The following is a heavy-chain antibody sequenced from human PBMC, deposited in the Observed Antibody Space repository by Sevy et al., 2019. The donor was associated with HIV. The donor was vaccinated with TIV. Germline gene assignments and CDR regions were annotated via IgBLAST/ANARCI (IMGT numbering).Heavy chain of an antibody. D-gene: IGHD6-6*01. J-gene: IGHJ6*02. CDR2: ISYDGNNR. CDR3: ARGLAALPGYYYGMDV. CDR1: GFIFSSYG. Sequence: GGSLRLSCAASGFIFSSYGVNWVRQAPGKGLEWVAVISYDGNNRYYADSVKGRFTISRDNSKNTLYLQMNSLRADDTAVYYCARGLAALPGYYYGMDVWGLGTTVTVSS. V-gene: IGHV3-30-3*01.